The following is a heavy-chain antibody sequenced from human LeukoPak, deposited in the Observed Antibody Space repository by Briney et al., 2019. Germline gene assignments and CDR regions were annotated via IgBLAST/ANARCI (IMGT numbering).Heavy chain of an antibody. Sequence: GGSLRLSCAASGFTFSSYSMNWVRQAPGKGLEWVSSMSSSSSYIYYADSVKGRFTISRDNSKNTLYLQMNSLRAEDTAVYYCAKETKLLIVGAPGGLGTIDYWGQGTLVTVSS. CDR3: AKETKLLIVGAPGGLGTIDY. D-gene: IGHD1-26*01. V-gene: IGHV3-21*04. CDR1: GFTFSSYS. J-gene: IGHJ4*02. CDR2: MSSSSSYI.